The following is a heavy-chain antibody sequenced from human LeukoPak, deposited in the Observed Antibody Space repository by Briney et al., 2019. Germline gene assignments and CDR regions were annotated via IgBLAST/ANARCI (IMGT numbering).Heavy chain of an antibody. Sequence: GGSLRLSCAASGFTFSSYWMSWVRQAPGKGLEWVANIKQDGSEKYYVDSVKGRFTISRDNAKNSLYLQMNSLRAEDTAVYYCARVSLAVAGDLDYWGQGTLVTVSS. CDR1: GFTFSSYW. CDR2: IKQDGSEK. CDR3: ARVSLAVAGDLDY. D-gene: IGHD6-13*01. V-gene: IGHV3-7*01. J-gene: IGHJ4*02.